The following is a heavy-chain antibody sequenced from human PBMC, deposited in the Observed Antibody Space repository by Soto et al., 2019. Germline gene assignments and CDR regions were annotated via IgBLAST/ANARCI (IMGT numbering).Heavy chain of an antibody. J-gene: IGHJ6*02. CDR1: GYTFTSYG. CDR2: ISAYNGNT. Sequence: KVSCKASGYTFTSYGISWVRQAPGQGLEWMGWISAYNGNTNYAQKLQGRVTMTTDTSTSTAYMELRSLRSDDTAVYYCARVDSSSWPIWYYYYYGMDVWGQGTTVTVSS. V-gene: IGHV1-18*04. D-gene: IGHD6-13*01. CDR3: ARVDSSSWPIWYYYYYGMDV.